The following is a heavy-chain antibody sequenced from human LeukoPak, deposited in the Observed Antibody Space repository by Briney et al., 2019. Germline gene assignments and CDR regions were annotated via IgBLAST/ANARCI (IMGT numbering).Heavy chain of an antibody. J-gene: IGHJ4*02. CDR2: INPRGGST. CDR1: GYTFTGYY. D-gene: IGHD6-6*01. CDR3: AREGLDSSSSGYFDY. V-gene: IGHV1-46*01. Sequence: GASVKVSCKASGYTFTGYYMHWVRQAPGQGLEWMGIINPRGGSTSYAQKFQGRVTMTRDMSTSTVYMELGSLRSEDTAVYYCAREGLDSSSSGYFDYWGQGTLVTVSS.